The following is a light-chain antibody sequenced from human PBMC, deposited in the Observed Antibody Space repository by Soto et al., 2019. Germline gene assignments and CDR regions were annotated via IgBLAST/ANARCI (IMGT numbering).Light chain of an antibody. CDR2: DVS. Sequence: SALTQPSSVSGSPGQSITISCHGTSSDVGGYNYVSWYQQHPGKAPKLMIYDVSNRPSGVSNRFSGSKSGNTASLTISGLQAEDEADYYCSSYTSSSTPFVFGTGTKVTVL. V-gene: IGLV2-14*01. CDR3: SSYTSSSTPFV. J-gene: IGLJ1*01. CDR1: SSDVGGYNY.